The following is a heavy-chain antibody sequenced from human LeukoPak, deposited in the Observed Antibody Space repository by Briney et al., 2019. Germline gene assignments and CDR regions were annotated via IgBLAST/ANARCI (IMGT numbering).Heavy chain of an antibody. Sequence: SQTLSLTCAVSGGSISSGGYSWSWIRQPPGKGLEWIGYIYHSGSTYYNPSLKSRVTISVDTSKNQFSLKLSSVTAADTAVYYCARAPRRQYCSGGSCYKPFDYWGQGTLVTVSS. CDR2: IYHSGST. CDR3: ARAPRRQYCSGGSCYKPFDY. D-gene: IGHD2-15*01. CDR1: GGSISSGGYS. V-gene: IGHV4-30-2*01. J-gene: IGHJ4*02.